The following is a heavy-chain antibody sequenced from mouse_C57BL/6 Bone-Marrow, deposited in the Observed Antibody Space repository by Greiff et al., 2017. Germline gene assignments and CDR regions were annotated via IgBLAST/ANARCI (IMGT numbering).Heavy chain of an antibody. CDR3: SPLLWYPWFAY. CDR1: GFNIKDYY. V-gene: IGHV14-2*01. CDR2: LDPEDGET. D-gene: IGHD2-1*01. J-gene: IGHJ3*01. Sequence: EVQLQQSGAELVKPGASVKLSCTASGFNIKDYYMHWVKQRTEQGLEWIGRLDPEDGETKYAPKFQGKATITADTASNTAYLQLISLTSEDTSVYYCSPLLWYPWFAYWGQGTLVTVSA.